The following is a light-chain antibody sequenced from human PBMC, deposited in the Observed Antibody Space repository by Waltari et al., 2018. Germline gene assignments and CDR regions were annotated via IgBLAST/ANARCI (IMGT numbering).Light chain of an antibody. CDR1: QSISSW. V-gene: IGKV1-5*03. J-gene: IGKJ3*01. CDR2: KAS. Sequence: DIQMTQYPSTLSASVGDRVTITCRASQSISSWLAWYQQKPGKAPKLLIYKASYLESGVPSRFSGSGSGTEFTLTISSLQSDDFASYYCQQYNSYSPLTFGPGTKVDIK. CDR3: QQYNSYSPLT.